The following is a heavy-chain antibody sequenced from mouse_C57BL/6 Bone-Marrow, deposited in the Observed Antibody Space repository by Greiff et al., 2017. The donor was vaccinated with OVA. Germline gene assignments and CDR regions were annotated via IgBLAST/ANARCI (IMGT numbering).Heavy chain of an antibody. Sequence: EVKLMESGGGLVKPGGSLKLSCAASGFTFSDYGMHWVRQAPEKGLEWVAYISSGSSTIYYADTVKGRFTISRDNAKNTLFLQMTSLRSEDTAMYYCARDYGSSPWYFDVWGTGTTVTVSS. CDR1: GFTFSDYG. J-gene: IGHJ1*03. D-gene: IGHD1-1*01. CDR2: ISSGSSTI. CDR3: ARDYGSSPWYFDV. V-gene: IGHV5-17*01.